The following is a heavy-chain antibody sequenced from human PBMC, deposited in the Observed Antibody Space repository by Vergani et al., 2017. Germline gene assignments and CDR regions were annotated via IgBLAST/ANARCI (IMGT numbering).Heavy chain of an antibody. V-gene: IGHV3-30*02. CDR1: GFTFSDYG. J-gene: IGHJ4*02. D-gene: IGHD6-13*01. CDR3: AKEGPVTASGDY. Sequence: QVDLVQSGGGVVQPGGSLRLSCVASGFTFSDYGMHWVRQAPGKGLEWVAFIEYNGKNIYYADSVKGRFNVSRDNSKNTVYLQMNGLSAEDTGLYFCAKEGPVTASGDYWGQGAPVTVSS. CDR2: IEYNGKNI.